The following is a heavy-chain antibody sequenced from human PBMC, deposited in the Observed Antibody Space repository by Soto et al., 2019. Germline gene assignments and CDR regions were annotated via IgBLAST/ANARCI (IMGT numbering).Heavy chain of an antibody. CDR1: GFTFSSYA. CDR2: ISYDGSNK. Sequence: GGSLRLSCAASGFTFSSYAMHWVRQAPGKGLEWVAVISYDGSNKYYADFVEGRFTISRDNSKNTLYLQMNSLRAEDTAVYYCARGLAGMDLWGQATTVTVSS. CDR3: ARGLAGMDL. J-gene: IGHJ6*02. V-gene: IGHV3-30-3*01.